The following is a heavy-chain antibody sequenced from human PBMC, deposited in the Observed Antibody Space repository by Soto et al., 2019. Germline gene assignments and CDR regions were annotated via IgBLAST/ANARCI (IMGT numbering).Heavy chain of an antibody. CDR1: GGDLRNSG. Sequence: QVHLVQSVAEMKKPGSSVTVSCKVSGGDLRNSGLSWVRQAPGQGLEWMGGIFPLLAMVDYSQKFQGRITISADESARTAYMVLGCLRSADTVFYYCTKEDAAGFKSWGQGTQAIVSS. V-gene: IGHV1-69*04. D-gene: IGHD6-13*01. CDR2: IFPLLAMV. CDR3: TKEDAAGFKS. J-gene: IGHJ4*02.